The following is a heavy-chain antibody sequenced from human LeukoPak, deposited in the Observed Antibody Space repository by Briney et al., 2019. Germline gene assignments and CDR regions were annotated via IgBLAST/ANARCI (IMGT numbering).Heavy chain of an antibody. J-gene: IGHJ4*02. D-gene: IGHD4-11*01. V-gene: IGHV1-69*13. Sequence: ASVKVSCKASGGTFSSYAISWVRQAPGQGLEWMGGIIPIFGTANYAQKFQGRVTITADESTSTAYMELSSPRSEDTAVYYCARSSTYSNYLHYWGQGTLVTVSS. CDR3: ARSSTYSNYLHY. CDR1: GGTFSSYA. CDR2: IIPIFGTA.